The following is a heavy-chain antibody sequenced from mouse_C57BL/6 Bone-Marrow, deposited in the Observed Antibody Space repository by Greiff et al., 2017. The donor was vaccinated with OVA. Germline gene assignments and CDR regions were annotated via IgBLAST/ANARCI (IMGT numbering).Heavy chain of an antibody. J-gene: IGHJ4*01. CDR1: GFSFNTYA. CDR2: IRSKSNNYAT. CDR3: VRHHYDYDEGGHYYAMDY. V-gene: IGHV10-1*01. Sequence: EVQGVESGGGLVQPKGSLKLSCAASGFSFNTYAMNWVRQAPGKGLEWVARIRSKSNNYATYYADSVKDRFTISRDDSESMLYLQMNNLKTEDTAMYYCVRHHYDYDEGGHYYAMDYWGQGTSVTVSS. D-gene: IGHD2-4*01.